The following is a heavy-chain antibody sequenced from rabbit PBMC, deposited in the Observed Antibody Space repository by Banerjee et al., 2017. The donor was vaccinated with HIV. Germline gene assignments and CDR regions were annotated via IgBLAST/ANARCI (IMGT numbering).Heavy chain of an antibody. CDR2: IYTGSSGST. Sequence: QSLEESGGGLVQPEGSLTLTCTASGFSFSSSYYMCWVRQAPGKGLEWIGCIYTGSSGSTYYASWAKGRFTISKTSSTTVTLQMTSRTAADTATYFCARGPGYSRYDLWGPGTLVTVS. CDR3: ARGPGYSRYDL. J-gene: IGHJ4*01. D-gene: IGHD7-1*01. CDR1: GFSFSSSYY. V-gene: IGHV1S40*01.